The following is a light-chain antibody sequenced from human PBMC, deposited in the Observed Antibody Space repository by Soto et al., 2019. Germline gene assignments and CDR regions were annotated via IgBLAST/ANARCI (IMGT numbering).Light chain of an antibody. CDR2: GAS. V-gene: IGKV1-5*01. J-gene: IGKJ1*01. CDR3: QQYHLYWT. CDR1: QTISSW. Sequence: DIQMTQSPSTLSGYVGDRVTITCRGSQTISSWLAWYQHQPGSAPKLLIYGASTLQSGVPSRFSGSGSGAEFTLTIDNLQPEDFATYYCQQYHLYWTFGPGTKVDIK.